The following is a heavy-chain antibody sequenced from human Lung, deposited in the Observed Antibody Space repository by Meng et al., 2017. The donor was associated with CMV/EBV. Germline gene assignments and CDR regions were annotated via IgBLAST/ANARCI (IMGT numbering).Heavy chain of an antibody. V-gene: IGHV1-2*02. D-gene: IGHD3-3*01. CDR1: GYTFTDYR. CDR3: ATKMYYDFWSAYRGTEGVDPFNI. CDR2: ISPNNGAT. J-gene: IGHJ3*02. Sequence: SXXVSXKASGYTFTDYRMHWVRQAPGQGLEWVGWISPNNGATNYAQNFQGRVTMTRDTSISTVYMDLNRLTYDDTAVYYCATKMYYDFWSAYRGTEGVDPFNIWGQGTLVTVSS.